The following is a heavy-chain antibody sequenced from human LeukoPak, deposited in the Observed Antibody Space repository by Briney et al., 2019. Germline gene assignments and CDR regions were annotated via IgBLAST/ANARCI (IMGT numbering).Heavy chain of an antibody. J-gene: IGHJ4*02. Sequence: GASVKVSCKASGYTFTSYDINWVRQAPGQGLEWMGWMNPNSGNTGYAQKFQGRVTMTRNTSISTAYMELSSLRSEDTAVYYCARARPPLSPVADYWGQGALVTVSS. D-gene: IGHD4-23*01. CDR2: MNPNSGNT. V-gene: IGHV1-8*01. CDR1: GYTFTSYD. CDR3: ARARPPLSPVADY.